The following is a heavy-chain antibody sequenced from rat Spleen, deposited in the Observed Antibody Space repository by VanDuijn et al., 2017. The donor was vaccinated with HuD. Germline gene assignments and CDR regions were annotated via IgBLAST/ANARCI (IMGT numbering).Heavy chain of an antibody. Sequence: EVQLVESGGGLGQPGRSLKLSCAASGFTFSNYGMAWVRQAPTKGLEWVATINYDGSSTYYRDSVKGRFTISRDNAKSTLYLQMNSLRSEDTATYYCTTVLQGHGFAYWGQGTLVTVSS. CDR3: TTVLQGHGFAY. CDR1: GFTFSNYG. CDR2: INYDGSST. J-gene: IGHJ3*01. V-gene: IGHV5-29*01. D-gene: IGHD1-1*01.